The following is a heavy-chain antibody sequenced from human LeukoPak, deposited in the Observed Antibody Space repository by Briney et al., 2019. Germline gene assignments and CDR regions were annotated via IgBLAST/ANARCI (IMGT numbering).Heavy chain of an antibody. J-gene: IGHJ6*03. Sequence: GGSLRLSCAASGFTFSDYYMSWIRQAPGKGLEWVSYISSSGSTIYYADFVKGRFTISRDNAKNSLYLQMNSLRAEDTAVYCCARDLPWHFGVVTTGRYYYMDVWGKGTTVTVSS. D-gene: IGHD3-3*01. CDR2: ISSSGSTI. V-gene: IGHV3-11*04. CDR1: GFTFSDYY. CDR3: ARDLPWHFGVVTTGRYYYMDV.